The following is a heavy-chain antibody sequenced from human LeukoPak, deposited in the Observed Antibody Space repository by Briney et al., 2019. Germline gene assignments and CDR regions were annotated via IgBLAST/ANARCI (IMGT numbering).Heavy chain of an antibody. Sequence: GGSLRLSCAASGFTFSSYWMSWVRQAPGKGLEWVANIKQDGSEKYYVDSVKGRCTISRDNAKNSLYLQMNSLRAEDTAVYYCARGSQQSLVDIVATINDYWGQGTLVTVSS. D-gene: IGHD5-12*01. V-gene: IGHV3-7*01. CDR3: ARGSQQSLVDIVATINDY. CDR1: GFTFSSYW. J-gene: IGHJ4*02. CDR2: IKQDGSEK.